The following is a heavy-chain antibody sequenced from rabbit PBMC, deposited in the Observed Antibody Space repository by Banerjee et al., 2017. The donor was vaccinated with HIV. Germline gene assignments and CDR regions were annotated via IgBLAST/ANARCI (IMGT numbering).Heavy chain of an antibody. V-gene: IGHV1S45*01. CDR3: ARDLPGIIGWNFAW. CDR1: GFSFSNKAV. Sequence: QEQLVESGGGLVQPGGSLKLSCTASGFSFSNKAVMCWVRQAPGKGLEWIACINAITGKAVYASWAKGRFTFSKTSSTTVTLQMTSLTAADTATYFCARDLPGIIGWNFAWWGPGTLVTVS. D-gene: IGHD1-1*01. J-gene: IGHJ4*01. CDR2: INAITGKA.